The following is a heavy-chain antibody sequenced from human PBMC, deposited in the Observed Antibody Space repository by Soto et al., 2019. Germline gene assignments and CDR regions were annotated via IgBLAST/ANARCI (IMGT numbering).Heavy chain of an antibody. Sequence: QVQLVESGGGVVQPGRSLRLSCAASGFTFSSYGMHWVRQAPGKGLEWVAVIWYDGSNKYYADSVKGRFTISRDNSKDTLYLRMNSVRGEDTAVYYCAGVNHDYGDSGGWFDPWGQGTLVTVSS. CDR3: AGVNHDYGDSGGWFDP. CDR1: GFTFSSYG. V-gene: IGHV3-33*01. D-gene: IGHD4-17*01. CDR2: IWYDGSNK. J-gene: IGHJ5*02.